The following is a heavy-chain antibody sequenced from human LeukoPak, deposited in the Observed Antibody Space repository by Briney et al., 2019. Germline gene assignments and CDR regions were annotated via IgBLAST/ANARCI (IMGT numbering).Heavy chain of an antibody. J-gene: IGHJ6*03. CDR1: GGSISSYY. CDR2: IFYSGST. V-gene: IGHV4-59*01. CDR3: ARGFDGGGDSVDQSSAYYYMDV. D-gene: IGHD5/OR15-5a*01. Sequence: SETLSLTCTVSGGSISSYYWSWIRQPPGKGLEWIGYIFYSGSTNYNPSLKSRVTMSVDTSKNQFSLKLHSVTAADTAVYFCARGFDGGGDSVDQSSAYYYMDVWGKGITVTVSS.